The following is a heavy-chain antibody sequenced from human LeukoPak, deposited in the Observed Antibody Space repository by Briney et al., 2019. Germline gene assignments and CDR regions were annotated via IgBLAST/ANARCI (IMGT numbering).Heavy chain of an antibody. CDR2: IKRDGSEK. CDR3: ARARDYGSGKANAFDI. CDR1: GFTFSSYW. J-gene: IGHJ3*02. D-gene: IGHD3-10*01. Sequence: TGGPLRLSCAASGFTFSSYWMSWVRQAPGKGLEWVANIKRDGSEKYYVDSVKGRFTISRDNAENSLYLQMNSLRAEDTAVYYCARARDYGSGKANAFDIWGQGTMVTVSS. V-gene: IGHV3-7*05.